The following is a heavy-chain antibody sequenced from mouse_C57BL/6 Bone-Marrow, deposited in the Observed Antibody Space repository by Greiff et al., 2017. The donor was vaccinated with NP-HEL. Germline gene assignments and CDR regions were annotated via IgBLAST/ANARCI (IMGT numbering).Heavy chain of an antibody. CDR3: AILTGGHWYFDV. CDR1: GYAFSSYW. V-gene: IGHV1-80*01. J-gene: IGHJ1*03. Sequence: QVQLQQSGAELVKPGASVKISCKASGYAFSSYWMNWVKQRPGKGLEWIGQIYPGDGDTNYNGKFKGKATLTADKSSSTAYMQLSSLTSEDSAVYFCAILTGGHWYFDVWGTGTTVTVSS. CDR2: IYPGDGDT. D-gene: IGHD4-1*01.